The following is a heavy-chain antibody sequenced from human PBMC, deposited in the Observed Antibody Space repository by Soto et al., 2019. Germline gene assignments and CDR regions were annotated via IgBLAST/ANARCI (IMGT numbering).Heavy chain of an antibody. CDR2: IWYDGSNK. Sequence: QVQLVESGGGMVQPGRSLRLSCAASGFTFSNYGMHWVRQGPGKGLDWVAVIWYDGSNKYSADSVKGRFTISRDNSKNTLYLQMNSLRAEDTAVYYCARDLSSGGTNACDIWGQGTVVTVSS. CDR3: ARDLSSGGTNACDI. V-gene: IGHV3-33*01. CDR1: GFTFSNYG. J-gene: IGHJ3*02. D-gene: IGHD2-15*01.